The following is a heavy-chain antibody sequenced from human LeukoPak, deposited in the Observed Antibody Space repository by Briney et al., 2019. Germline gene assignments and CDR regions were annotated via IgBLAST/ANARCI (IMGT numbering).Heavy chain of an antibody. CDR2: ISYDGSNK. D-gene: IGHD5-18*01. V-gene: IGHV3-30*03. J-gene: IGHJ3*02. Sequence: PGGSLRLSCTASGFTFSSYGMHWVRQAPGKGLEWVAVISYDGSNKYYADSVKGRFTISRDNSKNTLYLQMNSLRAEDTAVYYCARDGPGPDTALVDAGAFDIWGQGTMVTVSS. CDR3: ARDGPGPDTALVDAGAFDI. CDR1: GFTFSSYG.